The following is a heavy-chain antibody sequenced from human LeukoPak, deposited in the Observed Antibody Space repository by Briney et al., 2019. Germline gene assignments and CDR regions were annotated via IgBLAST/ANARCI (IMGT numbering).Heavy chain of an antibody. Sequence: SETLSLTCAVYIDSFSKYHWNWICQTPAKGLEWIGEVNESGGTNISPSLRSRVILSVDTSKNQFSLKLISVTVADTAVYYCARGQGATVPQVGKNWFDPWGQGTRVTVSS. J-gene: IGHJ5*02. CDR3: ARGQGATVPQVGKNWFDP. V-gene: IGHV4-34*01. CDR1: IDSFSKYH. D-gene: IGHD1-26*01. CDR2: VNESGGT.